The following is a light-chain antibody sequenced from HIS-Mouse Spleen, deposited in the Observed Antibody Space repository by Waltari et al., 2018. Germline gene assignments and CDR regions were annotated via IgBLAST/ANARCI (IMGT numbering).Light chain of an antibody. CDR2: EGS. V-gene: IGLV2-23*01. CDR3: CSYAGSSTWV. J-gene: IGLJ3*02. CDR1: SSAVGSYNL. Sequence: QSALTQPASVSGSPGQSITISCPGTSSAVGSYNLVSRYQQHPGKAPKLMIYEGSKRPSGVSNRFSGSKSGNTASLTISGLQAEDEADYYCCSYAGSSTWVFGGGTKLTVL.